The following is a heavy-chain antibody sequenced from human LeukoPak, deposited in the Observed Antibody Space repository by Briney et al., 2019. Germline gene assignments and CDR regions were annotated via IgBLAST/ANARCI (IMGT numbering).Heavy chain of an antibody. J-gene: IGHJ4*02. CDR3: ARCYGSGSYYDY. V-gene: IGHV3-21*01. CDR2: ISSSRYM. Sequence: GGSLRLSCAASGFTFSSYSMNWVRQAPGKGLEWVSSISSSRYMYYADSVKGRFTISTDNAKNSLYLQMNSLRAEDTAVYYCARCYGSGSYYDYWGQGTLVTVSS. D-gene: IGHD3-10*01. CDR1: GFTFSSYS.